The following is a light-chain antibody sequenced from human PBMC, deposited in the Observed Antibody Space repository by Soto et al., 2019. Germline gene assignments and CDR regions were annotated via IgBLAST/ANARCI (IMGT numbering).Light chain of an antibody. V-gene: IGLV1-44*01. CDR2: SNN. J-gene: IGLJ2*01. CDR1: SSNIGSNT. CDR3: VAWYDSLNGYVV. Sequence: QSVLTQPPSASGTPGQRVTISCSGSSSNIGSNTVNWYQQLPVTAPKLVIYSNNQRPSGVPDRFSGSKSGTSASLAISGLQSEDEADYYCVAWYDSLNGYVVFGGGTKLTVL.